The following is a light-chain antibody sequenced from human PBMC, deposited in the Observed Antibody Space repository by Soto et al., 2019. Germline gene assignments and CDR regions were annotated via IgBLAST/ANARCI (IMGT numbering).Light chain of an antibody. CDR2: AAS. V-gene: IGKV1-39*01. J-gene: IGKJ4*02. Sequence: DIQMTQSPSSLSASVGDRVTITCRASQSISSYLHWYQQKPGKAPKLLIYAASSLQSGGPSKFSGSGSGTDFTLTISSLQPEDFATYYFQQSYSTPLTFGGGTKVEIK. CDR1: QSISSY. CDR3: QQSYSTPLT.